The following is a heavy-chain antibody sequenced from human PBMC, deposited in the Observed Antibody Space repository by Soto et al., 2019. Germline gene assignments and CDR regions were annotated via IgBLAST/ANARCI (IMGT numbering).Heavy chain of an antibody. CDR3: ARGRYGDY. V-gene: IGHV1-18*01. CDR1: GYDFTTYG. D-gene: IGHD1-1*01. Sequence: QVHLVQSGAEVKKPGASVKVSCKGSGYDFTTYGITWVRQAPGQGLEWMAWISAHNGNTDYAQKLQGRVTVTRDTSTIPAYMELRSLRSDDTAVYYCARGRYGDYWGQGALVTVSS. CDR2: ISAHNGNT. J-gene: IGHJ4*02.